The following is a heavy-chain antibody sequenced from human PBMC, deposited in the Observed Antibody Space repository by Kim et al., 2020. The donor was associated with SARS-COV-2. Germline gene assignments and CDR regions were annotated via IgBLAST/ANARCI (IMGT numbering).Heavy chain of an antibody. CDR3: ARHPVTTWAGWFDP. J-gene: IGHJ5*02. Sequence: PSLKSRVTISVDTSKNQFSLKLSSVTAADTAVYYCARHPVTTWAGWFDPWGQGTLVTVSS. V-gene: IGHV4-39*01. D-gene: IGHD4-17*01.